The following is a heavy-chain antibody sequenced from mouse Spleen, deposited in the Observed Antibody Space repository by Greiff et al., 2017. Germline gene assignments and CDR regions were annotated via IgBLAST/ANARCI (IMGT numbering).Heavy chain of an antibody. CDR3: ARGTTVVPRDYFDY. CDR2: ISSGGSYT. D-gene: IGHD1-1*01. J-gene: IGHJ2*01. CDR1: GCTFSSYA. V-gene: IGHV5-9-1*01. Sequence: EVKLVESGGGLVKPGGALKLSCAASGCTFSSYAMSWVRQTPEKRLEWVATISSGGSYTYYPDSVKGRFTISRDNAKNTLYLQMSSLRSEDTAMYYCARGTTVVPRDYFDYWGQGTTLTVSS.